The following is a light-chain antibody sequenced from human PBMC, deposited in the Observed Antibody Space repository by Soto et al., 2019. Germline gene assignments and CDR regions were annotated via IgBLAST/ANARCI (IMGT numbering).Light chain of an antibody. Sequence: QSVLTQPASVSGSLGQSITISCTGTSSDVGAYTDVSWYQQHPGKAPKLMIFEVRDRPSGVSNRFSGSKSGNTASLTISGLQAEDEADYYCTSYTTSNTLVFGGGTKVTVL. CDR2: EVR. V-gene: IGLV2-14*01. J-gene: IGLJ2*01. CDR3: TSYTTSNTLV. CDR1: SSDVGAYTD.